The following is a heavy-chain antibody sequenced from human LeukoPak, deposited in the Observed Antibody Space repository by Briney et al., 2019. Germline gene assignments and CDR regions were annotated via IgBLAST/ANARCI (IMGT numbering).Heavy chain of an antibody. D-gene: IGHD3-9*01. V-gene: IGHV3-21*01. J-gene: IGHJ4*02. CDR3: ARVTLTGYFAFDS. Sequence: PGGSLRLSCAASGFTFSSFPMTWVRQAPGKGLEWVSDINSSGGRTYYADSVKGRFTISRDTAKSSLYLQMNSLRAEDTAMYYCARVTLTGYFAFDSWGQGTLVTVSS. CDR2: INSSGGRT. CDR1: GFTFSSFP.